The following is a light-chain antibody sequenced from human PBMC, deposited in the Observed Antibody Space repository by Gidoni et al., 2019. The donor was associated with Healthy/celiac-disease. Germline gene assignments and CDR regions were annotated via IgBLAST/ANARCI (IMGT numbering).Light chain of an antibody. CDR1: KLGDKY. J-gene: IGLJ2*01. CDR2: QYS. Sequence: SYELTQPPSVSVSPGQTASITCSGDKLGDKYAYWYQQNPGQSPVLVIYQYSNRPSGIPERFSGSNSGNTATLTISGTQAMDEADYYCQAWDSSIVVFGGGTKLTVL. CDR3: QAWDSSIVV. V-gene: IGLV3-1*01.